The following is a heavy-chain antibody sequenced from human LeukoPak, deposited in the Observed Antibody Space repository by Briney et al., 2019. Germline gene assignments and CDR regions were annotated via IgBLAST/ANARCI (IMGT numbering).Heavy chain of an antibody. J-gene: IGHJ4*02. D-gene: IGHD3-10*01. V-gene: IGHV5-51*01. Sequence: GESLKISCKGSGYTFTTYWIAWVRQMPGKGLEWMGIINPGDSDTRYSPSFQGQVTISADKSISNAYLQWSSLKASDTAMYYCATSPLGGSGSYYHYWGQGTLVTVSS. CDR3: ATSPLGGSGSYYHY. CDR2: INPGDSDT. CDR1: GYTFTTYW.